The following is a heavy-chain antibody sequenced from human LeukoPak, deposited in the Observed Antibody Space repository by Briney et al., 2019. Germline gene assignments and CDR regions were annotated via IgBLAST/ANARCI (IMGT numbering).Heavy chain of an antibody. D-gene: IGHD6-19*01. CDR1: GFTFSSYA. J-gene: IGHJ4*02. CDR3: AKRDTSGFYYVDY. CDR2: LSYNGGGS. Sequence: PGGSLRLSCAASGFTFSSYAMSWVRQAPGGGLEWVSSLSYNGGGSYYADSVKGRFTISRDNSKNTLHLQMNNLRAEDTAVYYCAKRDTSGFYYVDYWGQGTLVTVSS. V-gene: IGHV3-23*01.